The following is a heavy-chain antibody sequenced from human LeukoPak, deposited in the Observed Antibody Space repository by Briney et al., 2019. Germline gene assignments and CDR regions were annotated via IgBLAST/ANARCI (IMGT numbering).Heavy chain of an antibody. Sequence: ASVKVSCKASGGTFSSYAISWVRQAPGQGLEWMGWISAYNGNTNYAQKLQGRVTMTTGTSTSTAYMELRSLRSDDTAVYYCASLDRENWFDPWGQGTLVTVSS. CDR1: GGTFSSYA. CDR3: ASLDRENWFDP. J-gene: IGHJ5*02. CDR2: ISAYNGNT. V-gene: IGHV1-18*01. D-gene: IGHD2-2*03.